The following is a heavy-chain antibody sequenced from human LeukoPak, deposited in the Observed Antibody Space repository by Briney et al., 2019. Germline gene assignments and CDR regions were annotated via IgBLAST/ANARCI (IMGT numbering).Heavy chain of an antibody. D-gene: IGHD3-22*01. Sequence: SETLSLTCTVSGGSISSGTYYWGWIRQLPGKGLEWVATIYYTESMYYNPSLKGRVTVSVDTSKNQFSLKLSSVTAADTAVYYCARLPGSGYFDYWGQGILVTVSS. CDR1: GGSISSGTYY. J-gene: IGHJ4*02. CDR3: ARLPGSGYFDY. CDR2: IYYTESM. V-gene: IGHV4-39*01.